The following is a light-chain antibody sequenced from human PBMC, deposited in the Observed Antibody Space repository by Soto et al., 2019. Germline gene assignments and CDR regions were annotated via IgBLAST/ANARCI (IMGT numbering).Light chain of an antibody. Sequence: SALTQPASVSGSPGQSITISCTGTSSDVGSYNLVSWYQQHPGKAPKLMIYEGSKRPSGVSNRFSGSKSGNTASLTISGLQAEDEADYYCCSYAGSSTLLVFGGGTKLTVL. CDR3: CSYAGSSTLLV. CDR2: EGS. V-gene: IGLV2-23*01. J-gene: IGLJ2*01. CDR1: SSDVGSYNL.